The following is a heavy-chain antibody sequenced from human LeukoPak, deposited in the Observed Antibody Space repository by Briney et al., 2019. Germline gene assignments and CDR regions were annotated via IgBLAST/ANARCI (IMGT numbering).Heavy chain of an antibody. CDR3: ARGGVLRYFDWKGAFDI. CDR1: GGSISSSSYY. D-gene: IGHD3-9*01. Sequence: PSETLSLTCTVSGGSISSSSYYWGWIRQPPGKGLEWIGSIYYSGSTHYNPSLKSRVTISVDTSKNQFSLKLSSVTAADTAVYYCARGGVLRYFDWKGAFDIWGQGTMVTVSS. V-gene: IGHV4-39*07. J-gene: IGHJ3*02. CDR2: IYYSGST.